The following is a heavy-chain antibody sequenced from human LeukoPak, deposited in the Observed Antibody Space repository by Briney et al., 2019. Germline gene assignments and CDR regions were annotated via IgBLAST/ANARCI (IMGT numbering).Heavy chain of an antibody. D-gene: IGHD2-2*01. CDR2: ISYDGSNK. Sequence: GSLRLSCAASGFTFSSYGMHWVRQAPGKGLEWVAVISYDGSNKYYADSVKGRFTISRDNSKNTLYLQMNSLRAEDTAVYYCARARYCSSTSCYGEGNWFDPWGQGTLVTVSS. J-gene: IGHJ5*02. V-gene: IGHV3-30*03. CDR1: GFTFSSYG. CDR3: ARARYCSSTSCYGEGNWFDP.